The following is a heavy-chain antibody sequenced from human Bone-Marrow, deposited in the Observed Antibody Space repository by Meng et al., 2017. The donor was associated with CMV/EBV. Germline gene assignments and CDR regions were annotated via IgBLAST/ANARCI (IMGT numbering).Heavy chain of an antibody. CDR2: IYAGGST. D-gene: IGHD2-2*01. V-gene: IGHV3-66*02. CDR1: GITLRSNY. J-gene: IGHJ3*02. Sequence: GESLKISCAASGITLRSNYMHWVRQAPGKGLEWVSVIYAGGSTDYADSVKGRFTISRDNSKNVLYLQMNSLRTDDTAVYYCAREGGWYCSSTSCYLRHAFDIWGQGTMVTVSS. CDR3: AREGGWYCSSTSCYLRHAFDI.